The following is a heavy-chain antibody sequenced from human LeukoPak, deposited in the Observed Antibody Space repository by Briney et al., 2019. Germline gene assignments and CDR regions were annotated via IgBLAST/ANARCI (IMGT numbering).Heavy chain of an antibody. Sequence: SETLSLTCAVYGGSFSGYYWSWIRQPPGKGLEWIGEINHSGSTNYNPSLKSRVTISVDTSKNQFSLKLSSVTAADTAVYNCARRRTYGSGSLDYWGQGTLVTVSS. D-gene: IGHD3-10*01. V-gene: IGHV4-34*01. CDR3: ARRRTYGSGSLDY. CDR1: GGSFSGYY. CDR2: INHSGST. J-gene: IGHJ4*02.